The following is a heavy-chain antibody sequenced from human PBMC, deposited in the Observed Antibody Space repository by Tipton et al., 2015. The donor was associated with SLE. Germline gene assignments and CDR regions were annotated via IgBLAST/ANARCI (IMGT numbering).Heavy chain of an antibody. CDR3: AREPPSSGYFDY. J-gene: IGHJ4*02. CDR2: ISPSGDGG. V-gene: IGHV1-46*01. Sequence: QSGAEVKKPGASVKVSCKASGYTFTTYGISWVRQAPGQRLDWMGVISPSGDGGSYSQNLQGRVTVTRDTSTSTVYMELSSLRSEDTAVYYCAREPPSSGYFDYWGQGTLVTVSS. CDR1: GYTFTTYG. D-gene: IGHD6-19*01.